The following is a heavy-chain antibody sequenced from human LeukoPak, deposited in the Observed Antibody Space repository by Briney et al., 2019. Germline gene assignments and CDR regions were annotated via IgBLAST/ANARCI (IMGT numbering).Heavy chain of an antibody. V-gene: IGHV3-30*19. CDR3: ARGGMATIFDY. J-gene: IGHJ4*02. CDR1: GFTFSHHG. D-gene: IGHD5-24*01. CDR2: ISYDGSNK. Sequence: GGSLRLSCAASGFTFSHHGMHWVRQAPGKGLEWVAVISYDGSNKYYADSVKGRFTISRDNSKNTLYLQMNSLRAEDTAVYYCARGGMATIFDYWGQGTLVTVSS.